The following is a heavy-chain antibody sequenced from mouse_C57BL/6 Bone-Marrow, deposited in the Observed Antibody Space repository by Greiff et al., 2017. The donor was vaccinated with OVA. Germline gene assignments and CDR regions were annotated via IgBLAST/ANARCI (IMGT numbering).Heavy chain of an antibody. CDR3: ARNTTVDGRYYCAMDD. CDR1: GYSFTGYY. J-gene: IGHJ4*01. Sequence: VQLKQSGPELVKPGASVKISCKASGYSFTGYYMNWVKQSPEKSLEWIGGINPSTGGTTYNQKFKAKATLTVDKSSSTAYMQLKSLTSEDSAVYYCARNTTVDGRYYCAMDDWGTGTTVTVSS. CDR2: INPSTGGT. V-gene: IGHV1-42*01. D-gene: IGHD1-1*01.